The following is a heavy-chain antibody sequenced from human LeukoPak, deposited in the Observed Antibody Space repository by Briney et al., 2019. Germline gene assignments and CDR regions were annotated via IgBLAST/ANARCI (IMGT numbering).Heavy chain of an antibody. CDR1: GGSFSGYY. CDR2: INHSGST. Sequence: SETLSLTCAVYGGSFSGYYWSCIRQPPGKGLEWIGEINHSGSTNYNPSLKSRVTISVDTSKNQFSLKLSSVTAADTAVYYCASGHAVRPDYWGQGTLVTVSS. J-gene: IGHJ4*02. CDR3: ASGHAVRPDY. V-gene: IGHV4-34*01. D-gene: IGHD1-1*01.